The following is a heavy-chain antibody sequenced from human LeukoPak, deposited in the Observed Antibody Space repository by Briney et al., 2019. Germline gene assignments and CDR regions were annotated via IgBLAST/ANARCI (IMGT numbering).Heavy chain of an antibody. D-gene: IGHD6-19*01. CDR1: GYTFTDYH. Sequence: ASVKVSCKASGYTFTDYHIHWVRQAPGQGLEWMGRINPNSGDTNYAQMFQGRVTMTRDTSIRTAYMELSRLRSDDTAVYYCARVSSGWHGFNYWGQGTLVTVSS. CDR2: INPNSGDT. CDR3: ARVSSGWHGFNY. J-gene: IGHJ4*02. V-gene: IGHV1-2*06.